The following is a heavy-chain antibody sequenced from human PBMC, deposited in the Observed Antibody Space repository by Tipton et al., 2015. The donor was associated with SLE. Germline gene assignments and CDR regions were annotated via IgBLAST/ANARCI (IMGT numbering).Heavy chain of an antibody. J-gene: IGHJ4*02. V-gene: IGHV4-61*02. CDR3: ARGSSYSQAYYDFWSGYSIPERVYFDY. CDR2: T. D-gene: IGHD3-3*01. Sequence: TNYNPSLKSRVTISVDTSKNQFSLKLSSVTAADTAVYFCARGSSYSQAYYDFWSGYSIPERVYFDYWGQGTLVTVSS.